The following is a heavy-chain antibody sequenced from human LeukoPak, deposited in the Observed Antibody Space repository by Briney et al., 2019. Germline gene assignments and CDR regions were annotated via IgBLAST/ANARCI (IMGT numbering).Heavy chain of an antibody. J-gene: IGHJ4*02. CDR3: AKAAVYHDSCPDS. CDR2: ISSSGGST. V-gene: IGHV3-23*01. D-gene: IGHD5/OR15-5a*01. Sequence: PGGSLRLSCADSGFIFSTYTMNWVRQAPGKGLEWVSSISSSGGSTYYADSVKGRFTISRDNSKNTLYLQVNSLRAEDTAVYYCAKAAVYHDSCPDSWGQGTLVTVSS. CDR1: GFIFSTYT.